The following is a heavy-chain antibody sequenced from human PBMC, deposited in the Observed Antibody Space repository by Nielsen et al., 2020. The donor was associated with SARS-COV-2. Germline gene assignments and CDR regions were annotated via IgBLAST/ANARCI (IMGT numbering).Heavy chain of an antibody. Sequence: GESLKISCAASGFTVSSNYMSWVRQAPGKGLEWVSSISSSSSYIYYADSVKGRFTISRDNAKNSLYLQMNSLRAEDTAVYYCARNYYYYMDVWGKGTTVTVSS. J-gene: IGHJ6*03. CDR2: ISSSSSYI. V-gene: IGHV3-21*01. CDR3: ARNYYYYMDV. CDR1: GFTVSSNY.